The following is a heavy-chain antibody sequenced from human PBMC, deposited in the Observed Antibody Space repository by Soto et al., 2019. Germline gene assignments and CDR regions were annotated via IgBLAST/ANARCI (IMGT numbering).Heavy chain of an antibody. Sequence: ASVKVSCKASGYTFTIYVISSVRQAPGQGLEWMGWISAYNGNTNYAQKLQGRVTMTTDTSTSTAYMELRSLRSDDTAVYYCARVGGVSGWLDFDYWGQGTLVTVSS. V-gene: IGHV1-18*01. CDR1: GYTFTIYV. J-gene: IGHJ4*02. CDR3: ARVGGVSGWLDFDY. D-gene: IGHD6-19*01. CDR2: ISAYNGNT.